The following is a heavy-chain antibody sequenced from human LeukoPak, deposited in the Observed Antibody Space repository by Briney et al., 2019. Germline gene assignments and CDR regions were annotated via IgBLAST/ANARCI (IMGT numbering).Heavy chain of an antibody. CDR2: INPNSGGT. CDR3: ARASLWFGELSIY. J-gene: IGHJ4*02. D-gene: IGHD3-10*01. CDR1: GYTFTGYY. Sequence: GASVKVSCKASGYTFTGYYMHWVRQAPGQGLEWMGWINPNSGGTNYAQKFQGRVTMTRDTSISTAYMELSRLRSDDTAVYYCARASLWFGELSIYWSQGTLVTVSS. V-gene: IGHV1-2*02.